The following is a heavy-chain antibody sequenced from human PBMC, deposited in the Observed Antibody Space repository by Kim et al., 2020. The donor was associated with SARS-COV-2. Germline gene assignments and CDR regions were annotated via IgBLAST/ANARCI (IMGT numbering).Heavy chain of an antibody. Sequence: AQEFQGRVTITAEQSTSTAYMELSSLRSEDTAVYYCARRDSGSYQGGVDYWGQGTLVTVSS. J-gene: IGHJ4*02. CDR3: ARRDSGSYQGGVDY. V-gene: IGHV1-69*01. D-gene: IGHD1-26*01.